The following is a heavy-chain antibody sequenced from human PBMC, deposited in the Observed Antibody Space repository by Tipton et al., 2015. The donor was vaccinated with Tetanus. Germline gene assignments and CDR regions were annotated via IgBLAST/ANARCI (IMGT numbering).Heavy chain of an antibody. D-gene: IGHD6-6*01. CDR2: ISPSGRT. CDR3: ARDQGGGRVVRLNWFDP. CDR1: GGSLRSGDYQ. J-gene: IGHJ5*02. V-gene: IGHV4-61*08. Sequence: TLSLTCSVSGGSLRSGDYQWNWIRQPPGKGLEWLAYISPSGRTNSNYSLKSRVTISVDTSKNQFSLNLTPVTAADTAVYYCARDQGGGRVVRLNWFDPWGQGTLVTISS.